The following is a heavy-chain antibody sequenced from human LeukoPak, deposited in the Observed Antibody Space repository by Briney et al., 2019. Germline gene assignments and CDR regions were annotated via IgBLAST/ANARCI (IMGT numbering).Heavy chain of an antibody. J-gene: IGHJ5*02. CDR1: GGSFSGYY. Sequence: PSETLSLTRAVYGGSFSGYYWSWIRQPPGKGLEWIGEINHSGSTNYNPSLKSRVTISVDTSKNQFSLKLSSVTAADTAVYYCARGRSDIVVVPAAENWFDPWGQGTLVTVSS. CDR3: ARGRSDIVVVPAAENWFDP. D-gene: IGHD2-2*01. CDR2: INHSGST. V-gene: IGHV4-34*01.